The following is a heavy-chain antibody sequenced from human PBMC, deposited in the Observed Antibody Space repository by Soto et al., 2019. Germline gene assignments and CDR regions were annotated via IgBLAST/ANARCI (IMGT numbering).Heavy chain of an antibody. J-gene: IGHJ4*02. CDR1: GVPFSSYG. CDR3: ARGSHSPGIAVAGYYF. D-gene: IGHD6-19*01. CDR2: IIPIFGTA. Sequence: SVKVSCKASGVPFSSYGINWVRQAPGQGLEWMGGIIPIFGTANYAQRFQGRVTITADESTSTAYMELSSLTSEDTAMYYCARGSHSPGIAVAGYYFWGQGTLVTVSS. V-gene: IGHV1-69*13.